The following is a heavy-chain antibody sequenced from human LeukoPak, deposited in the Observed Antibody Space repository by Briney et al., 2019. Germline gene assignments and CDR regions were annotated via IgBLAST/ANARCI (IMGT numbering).Heavy chain of an antibody. Sequence: PGGSLRLSCAASGFTFSSYAMSWVRQALGKGLEWLSYIDSSGDVIYYADSVKGRFTISRDNAKNSLYLQMNSLRAEDTAVYYCAKGTHSSSWHWYDPWGQGTLVTVSS. CDR1: GFTFSSYA. D-gene: IGHD6-13*01. J-gene: IGHJ5*02. CDR3: AKGTHSSSWHWYDP. CDR2: IDSSGDVI. V-gene: IGHV3-48*04.